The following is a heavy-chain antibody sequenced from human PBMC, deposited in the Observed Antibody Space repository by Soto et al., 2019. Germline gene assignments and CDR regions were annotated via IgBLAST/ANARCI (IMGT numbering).Heavy chain of an antibody. CDR2: ISAYNGNT. CDR1: GYTFTNFG. CDR3: ARGGTPIDY. Sequence: QVQLVQSGAEVKKPGASVKVSCKASGYTFTNFGISWGRQAPGQGLERMGWISAYNGNTNYAENCQCRVTMATDTTTSTAYMELMSLRSDATAVYYCARGGTPIDYWCQGTLVTVSS. J-gene: IGHJ4*02. V-gene: IGHV1-18*01. D-gene: IGHD3-16*01.